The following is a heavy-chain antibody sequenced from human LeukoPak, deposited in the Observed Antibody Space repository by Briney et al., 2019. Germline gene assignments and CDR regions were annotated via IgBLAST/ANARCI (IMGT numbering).Heavy chain of an antibody. Sequence: WGSLRLSCAASGFTLSSYWMSWVRQAPGKGLEWVANIKYDGSGKYYADSVKGRFTISRDDAKNSLYLEMNRLRVEDTAVYYCARDLFSGSYQEDFWGPGTLVTVSS. J-gene: IGHJ4*02. CDR3: ARDLFSGSYQEDF. CDR1: GFTLSSYW. CDR2: IKYDGSGK. D-gene: IGHD1-26*01. V-gene: IGHV3-7*01.